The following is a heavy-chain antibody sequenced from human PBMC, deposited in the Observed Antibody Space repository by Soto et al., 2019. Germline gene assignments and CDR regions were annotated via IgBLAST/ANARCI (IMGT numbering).Heavy chain of an antibody. V-gene: IGHV3-11*01. CDR2: ISGSGRTI. D-gene: IGHD3-16*01. CDR3: ARLPFPWGWFDP. J-gene: IGHJ5*02. Sequence: QVQLVESGGGLVKPGGSLRLSCAASGIVFSDYMSWVRQAPGKGLEWLSYISGSGRTIYSADSVKGRFTISRDNATNSLYLTMNNVRTEDTAVYYCARLPFPWGWFDPWGQGTLVTVSS. CDR1: GIVFSDY.